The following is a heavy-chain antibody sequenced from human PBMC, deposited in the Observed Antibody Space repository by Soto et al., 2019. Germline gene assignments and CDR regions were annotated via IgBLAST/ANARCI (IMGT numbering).Heavy chain of an antibody. Sequence: GSLRLSCAASGFTFSSYSMNWVRQAPGKGLEWVSYISSSSSTIYYADSVKGRFTISRDNAKNSLYLQMNSLRAEDTAVYYCARDRFYGSGYDPDYWGQGTLVTVSS. V-gene: IGHV3-48*01. CDR3: ARDRFYGSGYDPDY. J-gene: IGHJ4*02. D-gene: IGHD5-12*01. CDR1: GFTFSSYS. CDR2: ISSSSSTI.